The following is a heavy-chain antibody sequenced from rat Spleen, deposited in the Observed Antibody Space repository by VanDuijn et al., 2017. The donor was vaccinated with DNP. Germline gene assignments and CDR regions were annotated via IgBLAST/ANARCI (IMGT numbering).Heavy chain of an antibody. D-gene: IGHD1-11*01. CDR2: FTTSGSNT. J-gene: IGHJ2*01. CDR3: TTAGAWYFDY. Sequence: EVQLVESGGGLVQPGRSLKLSCAASGFTFSEYDMAWVRQAPTKGLEWVAAFTTSGSNTYYRDSVKGRFTVSRDNAKSSLYLQMDSLRSEDTATYYCTTAGAWYFDYWGQGVMVTVSS. V-gene: IGHV5-20*01. CDR1: GFTFSEYD.